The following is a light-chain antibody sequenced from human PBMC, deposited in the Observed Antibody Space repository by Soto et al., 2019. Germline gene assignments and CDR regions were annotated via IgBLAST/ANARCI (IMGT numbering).Light chain of an antibody. V-gene: IGLV2-14*01. CDR3: SSYTTSSTVV. Sequence: QSALTQPASISGSPGQSITISCTGTNSDVGGYNYVSWYQQYPGKAPKLMIYDVDNRPSGVSYLFSGSKSGKTASLTISGLQAEDEADYYCSSYTTSSTVVFGGGTKVTVL. CDR1: NSDVGGYNY. J-gene: IGLJ2*01. CDR2: DVD.